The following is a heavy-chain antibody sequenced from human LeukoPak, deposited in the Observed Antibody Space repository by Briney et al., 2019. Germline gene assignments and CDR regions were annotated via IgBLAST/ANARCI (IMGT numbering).Heavy chain of an antibody. CDR1: GGSISSGGYY. Sequence: PSETLSLTCTVSGGSISSGGYYWSWIRQHPGKGLEWIGYIYYSGSTYYNPSLESRVTISVDTSKNQFSLKLSSVTAADTAVYYCARVYYYGSGSYPYYFDYWGQGTLVTVSS. CDR3: ARVYYYGSGSYPYYFDY. D-gene: IGHD3-10*01. CDR2: IYYSGST. V-gene: IGHV4-31*03. J-gene: IGHJ4*02.